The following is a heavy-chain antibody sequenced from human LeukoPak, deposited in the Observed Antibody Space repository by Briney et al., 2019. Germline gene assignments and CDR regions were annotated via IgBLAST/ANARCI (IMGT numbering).Heavy chain of an antibody. CDR2: INFYNGNT. CDR3: ARDIGYCSGGSCRYWFDP. J-gene: IGHJ5*02. D-gene: IGHD2-15*01. CDR1: GYTFTSYG. V-gene: IGHV1-18*01. Sequence: ASVKVSCKASGYTFTSYGISWVRQAPGQGLEWMGWINFYNGNTNYAQKVQGRVTMTTDTSTSTVYMELRSLRSDDTAVYYCARDIGYCSGGSCRYWFDPWGQGTLVTVSS.